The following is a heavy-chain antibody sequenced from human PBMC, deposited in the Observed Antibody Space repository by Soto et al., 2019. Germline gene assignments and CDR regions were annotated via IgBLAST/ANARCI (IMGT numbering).Heavy chain of an antibody. Sequence: SLRLSCTASLFTFSDDYMSWIRQAPGRGLEWVSYISSSGSTIYYADSVKGRFTISRDNAKNSLYLQMNSLRAEDTAVYYCARDRTNKKWELRATGVHYYYYGMDVWGQGTTVTVSS. V-gene: IGHV3-11*01. D-gene: IGHD1-26*01. J-gene: IGHJ6*02. CDR3: ARDRTNKKWELRATGVHYYYYGMDV. CDR2: ISSSGSTI. CDR1: LFTFSDDY.